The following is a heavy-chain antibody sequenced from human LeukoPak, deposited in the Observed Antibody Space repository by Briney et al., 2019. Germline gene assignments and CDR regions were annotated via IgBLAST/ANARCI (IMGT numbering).Heavy chain of an antibody. CDR3: ARDAGYGHYNY. D-gene: IGHD5-18*01. J-gene: IGHJ4*02. CDR2: IYHSGST. Sequence: SGTLSLTCAVSGGSISSSNWWSWVRQPPGKGLEWIGEIYHSGSTNYNPSLKSRVTLSVDMSKNQLSLKVSSVTAADTAVYYCARDAGYGHYNYWGQGTLVTVSS. V-gene: IGHV4-4*02. CDR1: GGSISSSNW.